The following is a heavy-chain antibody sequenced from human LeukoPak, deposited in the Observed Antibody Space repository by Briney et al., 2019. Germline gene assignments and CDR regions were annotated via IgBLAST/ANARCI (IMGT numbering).Heavy chain of an antibody. CDR2: IYYSGST. V-gene: IGHV4-59*01. Sequence: SETLSLTCTVSGGSISSYYWSWIRQPPGKGLDWIGYIYYSGSTNYNPSLKSRVTISVDTSKNQFSLKLNSVTAADTAVYYCARSGSYHNNFDYWGQGTLVTVSS. CDR3: ARSGSYHNNFDY. D-gene: IGHD1-26*01. CDR1: GGSISSYY. J-gene: IGHJ4*02.